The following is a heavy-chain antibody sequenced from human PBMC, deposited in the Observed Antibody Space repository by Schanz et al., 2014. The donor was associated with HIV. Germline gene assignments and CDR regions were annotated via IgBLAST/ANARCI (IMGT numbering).Heavy chain of an antibody. CDR1: GYTFTSYD. CDR2: MNPNSGNT. D-gene: IGHD3-3*01. CDR3: ASDPSYYDYWSGYPRGYYYYGLDV. Sequence: QVLLVQSGAEVKKPGASVKVSCKASGYTFTSYDINWVRQATGQGLEWMGWMNPNSGNTGYAQKFQGRVIMTRNTSISTAYMELSSLRSEDTAEYYCASDPSYYDYWSGYPRGYYYYGLDVWGQGTTVTVSS. V-gene: IGHV1-8*01. J-gene: IGHJ6*02.